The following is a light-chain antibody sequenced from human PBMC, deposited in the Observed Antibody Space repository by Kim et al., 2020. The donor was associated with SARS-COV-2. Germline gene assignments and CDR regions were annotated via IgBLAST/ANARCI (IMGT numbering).Light chain of an antibody. J-gene: IGKJ1*01. CDR2: DAS. V-gene: IGKV1-8*01. CDR1: QGISRN. Sequence: AIRMTQSPSSFSASTGERVTITCRASQGISRNLAWYQQKPGKAPDLLMYDASTLQSGVLSRFSGSGSGTDFTLTISSLQSEDSATYYCKQYYTYPWTFGQGTKVDIK. CDR3: KQYYTYPWT.